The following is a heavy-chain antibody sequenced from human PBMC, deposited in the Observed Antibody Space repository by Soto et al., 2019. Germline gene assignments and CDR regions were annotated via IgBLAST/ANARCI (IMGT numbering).Heavy chain of an antibody. CDR2: IIPIFGTA. V-gene: IGHV1-69*13. J-gene: IGHJ5*02. Sequence: SVKVSCKVSGGTFSSYAISWVRQAPGQGLEWMGGIIPIFGTANYAQKFQGRVTITADDSTSTAYMELSSLRSEDTAVYYCARSLTVGYYDTWGQGTLVTDAS. D-gene: IGHD3-22*01. CDR1: GGTFSSYA. CDR3: ARSLTVGYYDT.